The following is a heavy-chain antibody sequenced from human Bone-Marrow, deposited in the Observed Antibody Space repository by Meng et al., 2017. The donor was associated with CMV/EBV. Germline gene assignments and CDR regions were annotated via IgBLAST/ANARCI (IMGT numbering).Heavy chain of an antibody. D-gene: IGHD3-22*01. CDR3: ARVRYYYDSSGYYDYYYYYGMDV. CDR1: GGSVHSDSFY. V-gene: IGHV4-61*01. CDR2: VFDTWST. Sequence: GSLRLSCTVSGGSVHSDSFYWSWIRQPPGKGLEWIGYVFDTWSTNYNSSLKSRVTISIDTSKNQFSLKPSSVTAADMAVYYCARVRYYYDSSGYYDYYYYYGMDVWGQGTTVTVSS. J-gene: IGHJ6*02.